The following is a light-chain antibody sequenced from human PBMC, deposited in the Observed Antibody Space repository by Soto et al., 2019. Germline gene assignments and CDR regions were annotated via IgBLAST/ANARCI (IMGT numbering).Light chain of an antibody. J-gene: IGLJ2*01. CDR2: GNS. CDR3: QSYDRRVRVV. Sequence: QSVLTQPPSVSGAPGQRVTISCTGSSSNIGAGYNVHWYQQLPGTAPKLLIYGNSNRPSGVPDRFSGSKSGTSASLAITGLQAEDEADYYCQSYDRRVRVVFGGGTKVTVL. CDR1: SSNIGAGYN. V-gene: IGLV1-40*01.